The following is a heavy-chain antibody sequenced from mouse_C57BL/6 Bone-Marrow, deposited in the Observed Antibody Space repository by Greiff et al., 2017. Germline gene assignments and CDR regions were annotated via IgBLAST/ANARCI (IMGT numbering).Heavy chain of an antibody. D-gene: IGHD2-3*01. J-gene: IGHJ1*03. CDR2: IYPGSGNT. CDR3: ARTSGYYEIDWYFDV. V-gene: IGHV1-76*01. Sequence: QVQLQQSGAELVRPGASVKLSCKASGYTFTDYYITWVKQRPGQGLEWIARIYPGSGNTYYNEKLKGKATLTAEQSSSTAYMQLSSLTSEDSAVYFYARTSGYYEIDWYFDVWGTGTTVTVSS. CDR1: GYTFTDYY.